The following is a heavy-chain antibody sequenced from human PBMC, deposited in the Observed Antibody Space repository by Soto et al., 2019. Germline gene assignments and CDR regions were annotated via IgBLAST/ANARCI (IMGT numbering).Heavy chain of an antibody. D-gene: IGHD3-10*01. CDR2: IIPIFDTA. V-gene: IGHV1-69*13. Sequence: SVKVSCKASGGTFSSYAISWVRQAPGQGLEWMGGIIPIFDTANYAQKFQGRVTITADESTSTAYMELSSLRSEDTAVYYCARDMVRGVITPYYYYGIDVWGQGTTVTVSS. J-gene: IGHJ6*02. CDR3: ARDMVRGVITPYYYYGIDV. CDR1: GGTFSSYA.